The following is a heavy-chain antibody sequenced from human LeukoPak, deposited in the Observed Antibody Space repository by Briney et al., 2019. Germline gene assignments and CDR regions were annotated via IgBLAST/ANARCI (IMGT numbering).Heavy chain of an antibody. Sequence: PGRSLRLSCAASGFTFSSYGMHWVRQAPGKGLEWVAVIWYDGSNKHYADSVKGRFTISRDNSKNTLYLQMNSLRAEDTAVYYCAKDRNYYDSSGYFDYWGQGTLVTVSS. J-gene: IGHJ4*02. CDR2: IWYDGSNK. V-gene: IGHV3-33*06. CDR3: AKDRNYYDSSGYFDY. CDR1: GFTFSSYG. D-gene: IGHD3-22*01.